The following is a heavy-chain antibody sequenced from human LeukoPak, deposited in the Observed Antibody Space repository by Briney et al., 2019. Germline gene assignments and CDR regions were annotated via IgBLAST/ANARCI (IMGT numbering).Heavy chain of an antibody. V-gene: IGHV4-59*01. CDR2: IYYSGST. D-gene: IGHD1-26*01. Sequence: KPSETLSLTCTVSGGSISSYYWSWIRQPPGKGLEWIGYIYYSGSTNYNPSLKSRVTISVDTSKNQFSLKLSSVTAADTAVYYCARFEWELLGHYAFDIWGQGTMVTVSS. CDR1: GGSISSYY. CDR3: ARFEWELLGHYAFDI. J-gene: IGHJ3*02.